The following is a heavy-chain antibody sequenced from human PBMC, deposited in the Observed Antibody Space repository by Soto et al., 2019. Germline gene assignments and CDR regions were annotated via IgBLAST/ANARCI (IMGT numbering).Heavy chain of an antibody. V-gene: IGHV3-21*01. CDR1: GFTFNNYY. D-gene: IGHD2-2*01. CDR2: IVISDYYL. J-gene: IGHJ4*02. CDR3: AAYSSSSSCYGRDH. Sequence: XGSLRLSFAASGFTFNNYYMSWVRQAPGKGLEWVSSIVISDYYLYYADSVKGRFTTSRDNAKKSVYLQMNSLRAEDTAVYYCAAYSSSSSCYGRDHWGQGTLVTVSS.